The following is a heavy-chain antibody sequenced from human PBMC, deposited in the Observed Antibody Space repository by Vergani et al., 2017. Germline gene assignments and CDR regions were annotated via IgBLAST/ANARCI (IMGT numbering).Heavy chain of an antibody. CDR3: AREGYYYDSSGYYQPTFDY. Sequence: QVQLQESGPGLVKPSQTLSLTCTVSGGSISSGSYYWSWIRQPAGKGLEWIGRIYTSGSTNYNPSLKSRVTISVDTSKNQFSLKLSSVTAADTAVYYCAREGYYYDSSGYYQPTFDYWGQGTLVTVSS. V-gene: IGHV4-61*02. CDR2: IYTSGST. D-gene: IGHD3-22*01. CDR1: GGSISSGSYY. J-gene: IGHJ4*02.